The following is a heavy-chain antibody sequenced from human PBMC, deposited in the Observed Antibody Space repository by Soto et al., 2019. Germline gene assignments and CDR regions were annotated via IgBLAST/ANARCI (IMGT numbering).Heavy chain of an antibody. CDR3: AKTFGDSYGYFVNWLDP. V-gene: IGHV3-30*18. J-gene: IGHJ5*02. CDR2: ISYDGNDE. Sequence: GGSLRLSCAASGFTFSSYGMHWVRQSPGKGLEWVAVISYDGNDEQYADSVKGRFTISRDNSKNTLYLEMNSLRAEDTAVYYCAKTFGDSYGYFVNWLDPWGQGALVTVSS. D-gene: IGHD3-22*01. CDR1: GFTFSSYG.